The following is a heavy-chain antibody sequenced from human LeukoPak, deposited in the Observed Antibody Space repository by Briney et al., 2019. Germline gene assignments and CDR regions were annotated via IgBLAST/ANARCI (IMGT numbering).Heavy chain of an antibody. V-gene: IGHV4-39*07. J-gene: IGHJ3*02. CDR2: IYYSGST. Sequence: PSETLSLTCTVSGGSISSSSYYWGWIRQPPGKGLEWIGSIYYSGSTYYNPSLKSRVTISVDTSKNQFSLKLSSVTAADTAVYYCASGYCSSTSCYETSNQDAFDIWGQGTMVTVSS. CDR1: GGSISSSSYY. CDR3: ASGYCSSTSCYETSNQDAFDI. D-gene: IGHD2-2*01.